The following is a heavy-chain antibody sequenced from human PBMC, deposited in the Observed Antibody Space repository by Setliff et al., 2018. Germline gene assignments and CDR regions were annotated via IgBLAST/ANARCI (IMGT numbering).Heavy chain of an antibody. Sequence: SVKVSCKASGGTFRSYGISWVRQAPGQGLEWMGGTIPSFGSTNYAQKFQDRVTIITDESTSTAYMELSSLRTEDTAVYYCASEGGDTRLTTDYRYYMDVWGKGASVTVSS. CDR1: GGTFRSYG. V-gene: IGHV1-69*05. CDR3: ASEGGDTRLTTDYRYYMDV. J-gene: IGHJ6*03. D-gene: IGHD1-1*01. CDR2: TIPSFGST.